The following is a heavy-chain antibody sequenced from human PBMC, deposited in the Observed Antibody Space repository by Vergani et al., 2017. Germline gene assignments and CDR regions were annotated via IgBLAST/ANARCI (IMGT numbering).Heavy chain of an antibody. V-gene: IGHV1-69*01. CDR2: IIPIFGTA. Sequence: QVQLVQSGAEVKKPGSSVKVSCKASGGTFSSYAISWVRQATGQGLEWMGGIIPIFGTANYAQKFQGRVTITADESTSTAYMELSSLRSEDTAVYYCARARANYGDYPPYYYYYMDVWGKGTTVTVSS. CDR3: ARARANYGDYPPYYYYYMDV. CDR1: GGTFSSYA. D-gene: IGHD4-17*01. J-gene: IGHJ6*03.